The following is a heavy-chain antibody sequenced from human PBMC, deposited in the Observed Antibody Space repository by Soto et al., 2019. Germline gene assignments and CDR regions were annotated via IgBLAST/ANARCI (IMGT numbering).Heavy chain of an antibody. Sequence: XEFLKISFKGAGYSCTSYWISWVRQMPGKGLEWMGRIDPSDSYTNYSPSFQGHVTISADKSISTAYLQWSSLKASDTTMYYCAIPYSGSYGNKDYWGQGTLVTVSS. CDR2: IDPSDSYT. J-gene: IGHJ4*02. CDR3: AIPYSGSYGNKDY. V-gene: IGHV5-10-1*01. D-gene: IGHD1-26*01. CDR1: GYSCTSYW.